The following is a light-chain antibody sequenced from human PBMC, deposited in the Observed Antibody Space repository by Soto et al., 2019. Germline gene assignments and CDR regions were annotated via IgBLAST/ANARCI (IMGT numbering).Light chain of an antibody. CDR1: SSDVGGYDY. Sequence: QSVLTQPRSVSGSPGQSVTISCSGTSSDVGGYDYVSWYQQHPGKAPKLVIYDVTKRPSGVPDRFSGSKSGNTASLTISGLQAEDEADYQCCSYAGTYTNYVFGTGTKVIVL. CDR2: DVT. J-gene: IGLJ1*01. V-gene: IGLV2-11*01. CDR3: CSYAGTYTNYV.